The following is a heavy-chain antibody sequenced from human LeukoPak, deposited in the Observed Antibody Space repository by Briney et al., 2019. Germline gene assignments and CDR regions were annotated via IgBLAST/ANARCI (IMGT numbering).Heavy chain of an antibody. Sequence: GKSLRLSCAASGFTFSNYGMHWVRQAPGKGLEWVAFISYDGSNKYYADSMKGRFTISRDNSKNTLYLQMNSLRAEDTAVYYCAKDWLPAAISYYYGMDVWGKGTTVTVSS. J-gene: IGHJ6*04. CDR2: ISYDGSNK. D-gene: IGHD2-2*01. CDR3: AKDWLPAAISYYYGMDV. CDR1: GFTFSNYG. V-gene: IGHV3-30*18.